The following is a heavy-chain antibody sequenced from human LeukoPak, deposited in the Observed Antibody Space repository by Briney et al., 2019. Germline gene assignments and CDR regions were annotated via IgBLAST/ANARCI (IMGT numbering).Heavy chain of an antibody. CDR2: MYTSGST. Sequence: SETLSLTCTVSGGSISSYYWSWIRQPAGKGLEWIGHMYTSGSTNYNPSLKSRVTMSIDTSRNEFSLKMTSVTAADTAVYYCARQKTPVTSFDPWGQGTLVTVSS. V-gene: IGHV4-4*07. CDR3: ARQKTPVTSFDP. J-gene: IGHJ5*02. CDR1: GGSISSYY.